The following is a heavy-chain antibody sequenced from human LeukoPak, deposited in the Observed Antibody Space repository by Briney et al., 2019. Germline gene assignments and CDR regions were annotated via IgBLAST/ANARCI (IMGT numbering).Heavy chain of an antibody. J-gene: IGHJ4*02. CDR3: ARHDGTGYYNPFGY. D-gene: IGHD3-9*01. V-gene: IGHV4-39*01. CDR1: GTSLRRSDYY. Sequence: SETLSLTCSVSGTSLRRSDYYWGWIRQSPGEGLEWLGSFFPRGTEYYNPSLKSRVIISVDTSKNQFSLRLRSVTAADTAVYYCARHDGTGYYNPFGYWGRGALVIVSS. CDR2: FFPRGTE.